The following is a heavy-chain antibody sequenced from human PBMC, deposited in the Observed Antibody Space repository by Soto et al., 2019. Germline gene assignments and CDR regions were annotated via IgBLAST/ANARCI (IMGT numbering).Heavy chain of an antibody. CDR3: ARVSSRTTLDS. CDR1: GYTFSIYS. D-gene: IGHD2-2*01. Sequence: QVQMVQSGAEVKKPGASVKVSCKSSGYTFSIYSINWVRQAPGHGLEWVGWFSPYNGETHYAQKLQGRVTMTTVTSTSTAYMELKSLRSDDTAVYYCARVSSRTTLDSWGPGTLVTVSS. J-gene: IGHJ4*02. CDR2: FSPYNGET. V-gene: IGHV1-18*04.